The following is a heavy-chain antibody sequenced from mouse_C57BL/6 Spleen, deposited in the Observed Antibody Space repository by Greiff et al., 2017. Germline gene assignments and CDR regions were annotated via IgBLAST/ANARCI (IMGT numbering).Heavy chain of an antibody. J-gene: IGHJ4*01. CDR1: GYTFTSYG. Sequence: QVHVKQSGAELARPGASVKLSCKASGYTFTSYGISWVKQRTGQGLEWIGEIYPRSGNTYYNEKFKGKATLTADKSSSTAYMELRSLTSEDSAVYFCAKLLAVMDYWGQGTSVTVSS. CDR2: IYPRSGNT. D-gene: IGHD2-1*01. CDR3: AKLLAVMDY. V-gene: IGHV1-81*01.